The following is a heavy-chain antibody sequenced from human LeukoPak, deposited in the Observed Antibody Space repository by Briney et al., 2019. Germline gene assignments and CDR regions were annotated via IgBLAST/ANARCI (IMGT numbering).Heavy chain of an antibody. CDR2: LYSGGGT. J-gene: IGHJ4*02. Sequence: GGSLRLSCAASGFTVSSNYMSWVRQAPGKGLEWVSGLYSGGGTYYADSVKGRFDISRDNSKNTLYLQMNSLRAEDTAVYYCARDWVQYDPPRYSDCWGQGALVTVSS. V-gene: IGHV3-66*01. CDR3: ARDWVQYDPPRYSDC. D-gene: IGHD2-8*01. CDR1: GFTVSSNY.